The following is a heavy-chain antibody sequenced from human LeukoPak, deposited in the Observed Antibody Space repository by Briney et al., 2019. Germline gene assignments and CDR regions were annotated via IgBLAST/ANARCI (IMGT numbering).Heavy chain of an antibody. J-gene: IGHJ3*01. CDR3: ARRLSLRFDAFAV. CDR2: MSDIGPNT. CDR1: GFTFSSYW. D-gene: IGHD2-21*02. Sequence: GGSLRLSCAASGFTFSSYWMSWVRQAPGKGLEWVSSMSDIGPNTYYADSVKGRFTISRDTSKNTLFLQMNSLRAGDTALYYCARRLSLRFDAFAVWGPGTVVTVSS. V-gene: IGHV3-23*01.